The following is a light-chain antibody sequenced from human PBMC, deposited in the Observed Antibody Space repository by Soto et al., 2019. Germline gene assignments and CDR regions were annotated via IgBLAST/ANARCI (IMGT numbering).Light chain of an antibody. Sequence: QSALTQPASVSGSPGQSITISCTGTSSDIGAWNYVSWYQQYPGKAPKLIIYDVVIRPSGVSNRFSGSKSGNTASLTISGLQADDEGDYYCSSPTTHDSHVFGGGTKVTVL. CDR3: SSPTTHDSHV. J-gene: IGLJ1*01. V-gene: IGLV2-14*01. CDR1: SSDIGAWNY. CDR2: DVV.